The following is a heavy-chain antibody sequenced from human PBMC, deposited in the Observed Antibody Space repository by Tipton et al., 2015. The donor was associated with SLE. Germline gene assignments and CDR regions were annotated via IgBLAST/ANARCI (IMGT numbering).Heavy chain of an antibody. CDR3: AGTPWLVRFEY. CDR2: IYYSGTT. V-gene: IGHV4-39*01. CDR1: GGSISGTSHY. J-gene: IGHJ4*02. D-gene: IGHD6-19*01. Sequence: TLSLTCSVSGGSISGTSHYWGWIRQSPGKGLEWLGSIYYSGTTHYNPSLKSRVTISVDTSKNQISLKLRSVTAADTAVYYCAGTPWLVRFEYWGQGILVNVSP.